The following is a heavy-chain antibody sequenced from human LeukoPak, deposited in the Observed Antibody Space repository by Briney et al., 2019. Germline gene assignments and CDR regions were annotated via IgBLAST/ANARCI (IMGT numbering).Heavy chain of an antibody. CDR2: ISAYNGNT. D-gene: IGHD1-26*01. V-gene: IGHV1-18*01. CDR1: GYTFTRYV. J-gene: IGHJ5*02. CDR3: ARRVGAPSRPGWFDP. Sequence: ASVKVSCKASGYTFTRYVIHWVRRAPGQSLEWMGWISAYNGNTNYAQKLQGRVTMTTDTSTSTAYMELRSLRSDDTAVYYCARRVGAPSRPGWFDPWGQGTLVTVSS.